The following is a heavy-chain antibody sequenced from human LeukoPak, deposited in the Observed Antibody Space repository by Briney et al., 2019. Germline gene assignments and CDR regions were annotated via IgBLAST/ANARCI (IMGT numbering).Heavy chain of an antibody. D-gene: IGHD2-15*01. V-gene: IGHV4-59*08. Sequence: PSETLSLTCTVSGGSLSSYYWSWIRQPPGKGLEWIGYIYYSGSTNYSPSLKSRVTISVDTSKNQFSLKLSSVTAADTAVYYCARHSIIGGTEYAFDIWGQGTMVTVSS. J-gene: IGHJ3*02. CDR3: ARHSIIGGTEYAFDI. CDR1: GGSLSSYY. CDR2: IYYSGST.